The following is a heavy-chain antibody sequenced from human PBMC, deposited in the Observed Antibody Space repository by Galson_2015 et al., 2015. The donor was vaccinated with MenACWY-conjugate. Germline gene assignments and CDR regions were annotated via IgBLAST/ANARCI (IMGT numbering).Heavy chain of an antibody. Sequence: SLRLSCAASGYTFSAYAMHWVRQAPGKGLEWVAVISYDGTRKFYADSVKGRFTISRDNSKNTLYLQMNSLRVEDTAIYYCARGCSGGRCAVYWSQGSLVTVSS. CDR3: ARGCSGGRCAVY. D-gene: IGHD2-15*01. CDR1: GYTFSAYA. V-gene: IGHV3-30-3*01. CDR2: ISYDGTRK. J-gene: IGHJ4*02.